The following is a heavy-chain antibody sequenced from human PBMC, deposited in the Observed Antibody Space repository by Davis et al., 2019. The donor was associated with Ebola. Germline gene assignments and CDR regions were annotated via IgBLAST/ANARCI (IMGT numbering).Heavy chain of an antibody. V-gene: IGHV3-21*01. Sequence: PGGSLRLSCAASGFTFSTYSMNWVRQAPGKGLEWVSSISSSSNHIYYADSVKGRFTISRDNAKKSLYLQMSSLRAEDTAVYYCARDYTGTDWGQGTLVTVSS. D-gene: IGHD6-13*01. J-gene: IGHJ4*02. CDR3: ARDYTGTD. CDR1: GFTFSTYS. CDR2: ISSSSNHI.